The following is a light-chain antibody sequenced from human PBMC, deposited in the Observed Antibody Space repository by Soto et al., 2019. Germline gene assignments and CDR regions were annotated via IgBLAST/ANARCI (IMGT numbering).Light chain of an antibody. J-gene: IGLJ2*01. CDR3: AAWDDSLNWVV. CDR1: SSNIGNNA. Sequence: QSVLTQPPSVSEAPRQRVTISCSGSSSNIGNNAVNWYQQLPGKAPKLLIYYDDLLPSGVSDRFSGSKSGTSASLAISGLQSEDEADYYCAAWDDSLNWVVFGGGTKVTVL. CDR2: YDD. V-gene: IGLV1-36*01.